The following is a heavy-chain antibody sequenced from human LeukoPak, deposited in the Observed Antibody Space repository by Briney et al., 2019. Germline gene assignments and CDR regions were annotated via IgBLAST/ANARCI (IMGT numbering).Heavy chain of an antibody. CDR2: INPSGGST. Sequence: ASVKVSCKASGYTFTSYYMHWVRQAPGQGLEWMGIINPSGGSTSYAQKFQGRVTMTRDTSTSTAYMELSSLRSEDTAVYYCARDNPLHYYDSSGYHYWGQGTLVTVSS. J-gene: IGHJ4*02. CDR3: ARDNPLHYYDSSGYHY. D-gene: IGHD3-22*01. CDR1: GYTFTSYY. V-gene: IGHV1-46*01.